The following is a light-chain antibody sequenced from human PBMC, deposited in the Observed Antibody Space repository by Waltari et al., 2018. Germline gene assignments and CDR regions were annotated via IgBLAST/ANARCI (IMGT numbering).Light chain of an antibody. CDR1: QSVSSSF. V-gene: IGKV3-20*01. Sequence: EIVLTQSPGTLSVYPVERATLACRASQSVSSSFLAWYQQTPGQAPRLLIYGASSRATGIPDRFSGSGSGTDFTLTISRLEPEDFAVYYCQQYSTSPTWTFGQGTKVEIK. CDR2: GAS. J-gene: IGKJ1*01. CDR3: QQYSTSPTWT.